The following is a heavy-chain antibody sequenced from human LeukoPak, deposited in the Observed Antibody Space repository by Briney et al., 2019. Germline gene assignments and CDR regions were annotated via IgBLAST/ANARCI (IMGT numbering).Heavy chain of an antibody. V-gene: IGHV3-74*01. D-gene: IGHD1-26*01. CDR3: ARRTGSYYCLGY. CDR2: INSDGSST. J-gene: IGHJ4*02. Sequence: GGSLRLSCAASGFTFSSYWMHWVRKAPGQGLVRVSRINSDGSSTSYADSVKGRFTISRDNAKNTLYLQMDSLRAEDTAMYYCARRTGSYYCLGYWGQGTLVTVSS. CDR1: GFTFSSYW.